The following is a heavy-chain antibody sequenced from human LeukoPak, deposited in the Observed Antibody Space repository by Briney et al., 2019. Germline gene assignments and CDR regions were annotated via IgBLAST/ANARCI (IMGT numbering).Heavy chain of an antibody. V-gene: IGHV4-59*01. D-gene: IGHD4-17*01. Sequence: SETLSLTCTVSGGSIRSYYWNWIRQSPGKGLEWIGYIYYSGSTNYNPSLESRVTISVDTSKNQFSLKLSSVTAADTAVYYCARSSKDDYGDYGLDYWGQGTLVTVSS. J-gene: IGHJ4*02. CDR2: IYYSGST. CDR3: ARSSKDDYGDYGLDY. CDR1: GGSIRSYY.